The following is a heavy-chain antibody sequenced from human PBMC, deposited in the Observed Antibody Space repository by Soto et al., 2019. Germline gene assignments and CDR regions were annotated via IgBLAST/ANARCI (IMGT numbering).Heavy chain of an antibody. Sequence: QVQLQESGPGLVKPSQTLSLTCTVSGGPITNYWSWIRQHPGKGLEWIGYIYDSGSTYYNPSLKSRVTMSLDTSKNQLSLKLTSVTAAATAVYYCARVNLDYVTGMDVWGQGTTVTVSS. J-gene: IGHJ6*02. CDR3: ARVNLDYVTGMDV. D-gene: IGHD4-17*01. CDR2: IYDSGST. CDR1: GGPITNY. V-gene: IGHV4-31*03.